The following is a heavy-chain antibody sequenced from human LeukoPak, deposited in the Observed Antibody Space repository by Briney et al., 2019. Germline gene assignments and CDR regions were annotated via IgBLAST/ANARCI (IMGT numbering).Heavy chain of an antibody. CDR1: GGSISSSTYY. J-gene: IGHJ4*02. CDR3: ARLMAGYYGGSRQADH. Sequence: SETLSLTCTVSGGSISSSTYYWGWICQPPGKGLEWIGNIYYSGNTYYNPSLKRRVTISVDRSKNQFSLKLSSVTAADAAVYYCARLMAGYYGGSRQADHWGQGPLVSVSS. D-gene: IGHD4-23*01. V-gene: IGHV4-39*01. CDR2: IYYSGNT.